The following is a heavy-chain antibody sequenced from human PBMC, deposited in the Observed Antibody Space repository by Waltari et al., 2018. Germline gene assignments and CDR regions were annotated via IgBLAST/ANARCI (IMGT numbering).Heavy chain of an antibody. J-gene: IGHJ4*02. V-gene: IGHV3-7*01. Sequence: EVHLVESGGGLVQLGESLRISCAAPGFTFSNSWMDWVRQAPGKGLEWVANIKQDGSERHYVDSVKGRFTISRDNAQNLLFLQMNSLRAGDTAVYYCSVSLNYWGQGTLVTVSS. CDR2: IKQDGSER. CDR1: GFTFSNSW. CDR3: SVSLNY.